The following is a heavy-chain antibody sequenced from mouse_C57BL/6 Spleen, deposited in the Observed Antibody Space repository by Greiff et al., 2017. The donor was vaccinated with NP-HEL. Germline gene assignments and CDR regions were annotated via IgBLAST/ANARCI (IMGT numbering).Heavy chain of an antibody. CDR2: IDPSDSYT. CDR3: ARAYYSNSFLAMDY. V-gene: IGHV1-50*01. J-gene: IGHJ4*01. CDR1: GYTFTSYW. D-gene: IGHD2-5*01. Sequence: QVQLQQPGAELVKPGASVKLSCKASGYTFTSYWMQWVKQRPGQGLEWIGEIDPSDSYTNYNQKFKGKATLTVDTSSSTAYMQLSSLTSEDSAVYYCARAYYSNSFLAMDYWGQGTSVTVSS.